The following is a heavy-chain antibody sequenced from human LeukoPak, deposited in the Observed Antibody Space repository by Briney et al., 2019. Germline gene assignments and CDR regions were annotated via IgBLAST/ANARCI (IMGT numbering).Heavy chain of an antibody. CDR1: GDSVSSNSAA. CDR2: TYYRSKWYN. D-gene: IGHD3-22*01. CDR3: ASDYHYYDSSGYRRNWFDS. Sequence: SQTLSLTCAISGDSVSSNSAAWNWIRQSPSRGLEWLGRTYYRSKWYNDYAVSVKSRITINPDTSKNQFSLQLNSVTPEDTAVYYCASDYHYYDSSGYRRNWFDSWGQGTLVTVSS. V-gene: IGHV6-1*01. J-gene: IGHJ5*01.